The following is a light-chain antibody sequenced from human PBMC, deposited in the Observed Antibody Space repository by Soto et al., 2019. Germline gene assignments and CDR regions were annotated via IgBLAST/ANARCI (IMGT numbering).Light chain of an antibody. Sequence: YELTQPPAVSVAPGKTAKITCGGSNIGSKSVHWYQQKPGQAPVLVIYYDTDRPSGVPERLSGSNSGSTAALTISRVEAGDEADYYCQVWDIGSGVIFGGGTKLTVL. CDR1: NIGSKS. V-gene: IGLV3-21*04. J-gene: IGLJ2*01. CDR3: QVWDIGSGVI. CDR2: YDT.